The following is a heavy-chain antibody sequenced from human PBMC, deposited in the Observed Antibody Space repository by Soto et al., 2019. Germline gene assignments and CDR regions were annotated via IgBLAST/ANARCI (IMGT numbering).Heavy chain of an antibody. CDR2: IYHGGST. CDR3: AREGWPLLQTGMDV. V-gene: IGHV4-4*02. J-gene: IGHJ6*02. CDR1: GGSISSSYW. Sequence: PSETLSLTCTVSGGSISSSYWWSWVRQPPGKGLEWIAEIYHGGSTNYNPSLQSRVTISLDESKKQFSLKLSSVTAADTAVYYCAREGWPLLQTGMDVWGQGTTVTVSS. D-gene: IGHD2-15*01.